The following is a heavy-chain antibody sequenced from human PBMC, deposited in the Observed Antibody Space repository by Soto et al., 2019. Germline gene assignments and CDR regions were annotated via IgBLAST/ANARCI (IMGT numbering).Heavy chain of an antibody. V-gene: IGHV4-59*08. CDR1: GGSISSYY. CDR3: ARHSGYANPPLFDY. D-gene: IGHD5-12*01. Sequence: SETLSLTCTVSGGSISSYYWSWIRQPPGKGLEWIGYIYYSGSTNYNPSLKSRVTISVDTSKNQFSLKLSSVTAADTAVYYCARHSGYANPPLFDYWGQGTLVTVSS. J-gene: IGHJ4*02. CDR2: IYYSGST.